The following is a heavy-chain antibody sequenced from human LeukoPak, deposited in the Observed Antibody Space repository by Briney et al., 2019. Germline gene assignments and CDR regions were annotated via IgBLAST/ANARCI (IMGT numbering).Heavy chain of an antibody. J-gene: IGHJ5*02. CDR1: GYTFTGYY. CDR3: ARALMGATAWFDP. V-gene: IGHV1-2*02. Sequence: ASVKVSCKASGYTFTGYYMHWVRQAPGQGLEWMGWINPNSGGTNYAQKFQGRVTMTRDTSISTAYMELSRLRTDDTAVYYCARALMGATAWFDPWGQGTLVTVSS. CDR2: INPNSGGT. D-gene: IGHD1-26*01.